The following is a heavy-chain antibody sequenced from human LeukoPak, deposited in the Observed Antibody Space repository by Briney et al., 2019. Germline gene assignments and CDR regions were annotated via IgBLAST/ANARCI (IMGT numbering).Heavy chain of an antibody. CDR3: GRLLLEGVDY. CDR1: GGSFSGCF. J-gene: IGHJ4*02. V-gene: IGHV4-34*01. Sequence: PSETLSLTCAVYGGSFSGCFWSWIRQPPGKGLEWIGEINHSGSTNYNPSLKSRVTISIDTSKNQSSLKLSSVTAADTAVYYCGRLLLEGVDYWGQGTLVTVSS. CDR2: INHSGST. D-gene: IGHD3-3*01.